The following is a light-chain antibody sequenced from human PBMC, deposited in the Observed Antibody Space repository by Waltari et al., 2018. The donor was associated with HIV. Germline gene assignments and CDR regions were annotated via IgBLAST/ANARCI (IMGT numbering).Light chain of an antibody. J-gene: IGKJ2*01. CDR3: QQYFSTLYT. V-gene: IGKV4-1*01. Sequence: DIVMTQSPDSLAVSLGERATINCKSSQSVLFNSKNRNYLAWYLQKPGQPPKLLIYWASTRESGVPDRFSGSGSGTDFTLTISSLQAEDVAVYFCQQYFSTLYTFGQGTKLEIK. CDR2: WAS. CDR1: QSVLFNSKNRNY.